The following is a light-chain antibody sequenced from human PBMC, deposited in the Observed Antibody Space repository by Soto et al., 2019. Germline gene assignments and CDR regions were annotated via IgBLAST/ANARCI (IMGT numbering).Light chain of an antibody. CDR3: QRYYSYPWT. V-gene: IGKV1-8*01. Sequence: AIRMTQSPSSLSASTGDRVTITCRASQGISSYLAWYQQKPGKAPKLLIYAASTLQSGVPSRFSSSGSGTDFTLTISCLQSEDFATYYCQRYYSYPWTFGQGTKVEIK. CDR1: QGISSY. CDR2: AAS. J-gene: IGKJ1*01.